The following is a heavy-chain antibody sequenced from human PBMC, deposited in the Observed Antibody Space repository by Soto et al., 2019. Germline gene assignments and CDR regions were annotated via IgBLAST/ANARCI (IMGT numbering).Heavy chain of an antibody. CDR1: GFTFSSYS. J-gene: IGHJ4*02. D-gene: IGHD4-17*01. CDR2: ISSSSSTI. CDR3: ARGLYGDYSTFDY. V-gene: IGHV3-48*02. Sequence: EVQLVESGGGLVQPGGSLRLSCAASGFTFSSYSMNWVHQAPGKGLEWVSYISSSSSTIYYADSVKGRFTISRDNAKNSLYLQMNSLRDEDTAVYYCARGLYGDYSTFDYWGQGTLVAVSS.